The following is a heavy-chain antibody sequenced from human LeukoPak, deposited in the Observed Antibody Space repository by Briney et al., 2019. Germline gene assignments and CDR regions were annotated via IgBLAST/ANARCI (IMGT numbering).Heavy chain of an antibody. V-gene: IGHV3-74*01. Sequence: GGSLRLSCAASGFTFSSYSMNWVRQAPGKGLVWVSHINTDGSSTTYADSVKGRFTISRDNAKNTLYLQMNSLRAEDTAVYYCARSGGSSSLGYWGQGTLVTVSS. J-gene: IGHJ4*02. CDR3: ARSGGSSSLGY. CDR2: INTDGSST. CDR1: GFTFSSYS. D-gene: IGHD6-6*01.